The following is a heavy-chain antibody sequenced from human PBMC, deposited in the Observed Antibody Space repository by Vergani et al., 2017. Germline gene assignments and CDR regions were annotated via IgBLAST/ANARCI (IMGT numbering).Heavy chain of an antibody. J-gene: IGHJ4*02. D-gene: IGHD5-24*01. CDR2: ISPFNGNS. Sequence: QVQLVQSAVQVMKPGASVRVSCKVSGEDLAKNGISWVRQARGQGLQWMGWISPFNGNSRTAHEFQGRITMTTESSTTTTYMEMRRLASDDTATYYCTILALGIWGQGTPIIVSS. CDR1: GEDLAKNG. V-gene: IGHV1-18*01. CDR3: TILALGI.